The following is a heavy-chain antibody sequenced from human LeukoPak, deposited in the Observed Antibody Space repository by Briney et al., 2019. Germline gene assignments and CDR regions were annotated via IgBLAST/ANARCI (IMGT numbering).Heavy chain of an antibody. J-gene: IGHJ3*02. Sequence: GGSLRLSCAASGFTFSSYAMSWVRQAPGKGLEWVSAISGSGGSTYYADSVKGRFTISRDNSKNTLYLQMNSLRAEDTAVYYCAKDYLWFGELSAPLDAFDIWGQGTMVTVSS. D-gene: IGHD3-10*01. CDR3: AKDYLWFGELSAPLDAFDI. V-gene: IGHV3-23*01. CDR2: ISGSGGST. CDR1: GFTFSSYA.